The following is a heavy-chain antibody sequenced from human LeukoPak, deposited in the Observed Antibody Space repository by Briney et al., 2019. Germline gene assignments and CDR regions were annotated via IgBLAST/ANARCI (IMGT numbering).Heavy chain of an antibody. CDR2: ISAYNGNT. D-gene: IGHD6-13*01. Sequence: ASVKVSCKASGYTFTSYDINWVRQATGQGLEWMGWISAYNGNTNYAQKLQGRVTMTTDTSTSTAYMELRSLRSDDTAVYYCARVQQQLVFGDDYWGQGTLVTVSS. V-gene: IGHV1-18*01. CDR1: GYTFTSYD. J-gene: IGHJ4*02. CDR3: ARVQQQLVFGDDY.